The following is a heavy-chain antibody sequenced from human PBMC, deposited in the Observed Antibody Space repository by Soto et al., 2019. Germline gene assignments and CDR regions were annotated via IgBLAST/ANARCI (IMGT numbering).Heavy chain of an antibody. V-gene: IGHV1-18*01. CDR3: ARDEYTYYYYGMDV. CDR2: ISAYNGNT. Sequence: QVQLVQSGAEVKKPGASVKVSCKASGYTFTSYGISWVRQAPGQGLEWMGWISAYNGNTNYAQKLQGRVTMTTDTTTSTADIELRSLRSDDTAVYYFARDEYTYYYYGMDVWGQGTTVTVSS. J-gene: IGHJ6*02. D-gene: IGHD5-18*01. CDR1: GYTFTSYG.